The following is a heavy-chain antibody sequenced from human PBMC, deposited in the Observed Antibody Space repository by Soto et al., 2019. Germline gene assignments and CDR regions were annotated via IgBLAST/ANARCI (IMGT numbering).Heavy chain of an antibody. CDR3: ARGRRTAVTIDY. D-gene: IGHD4-17*01. CDR1: GGSFCGYY. J-gene: IGHJ4*02. CDR2: INHSGGT. V-gene: IGHV4-34*01. Sequence: PSETLSLTCAVYGGSFCGYYWGWIRQPPGKGLEWIGEINHSGGTNYNPSLKSRVTISVDTSKNQFSLKLNSVTAADTAVYYCARGRRTAVTIDYWGQGTLVTVSS.